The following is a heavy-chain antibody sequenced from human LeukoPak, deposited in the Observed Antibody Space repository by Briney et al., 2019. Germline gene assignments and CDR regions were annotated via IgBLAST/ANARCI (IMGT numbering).Heavy chain of an antibody. Sequence: GGSLRLSCAASGFTFSSYSMNWVRQAPGKGLEWVSSISSSSYIYYADSVKGRFTISRDNAKNSLYLQMNSLRAEDTAVYYCARDGPRIAARPGLDYWGQGTLVTVSS. CDR3: ARDGPRIAARPGLDY. D-gene: IGHD6-6*01. CDR1: GFTFSSYS. J-gene: IGHJ4*02. CDR2: ISSSSYI. V-gene: IGHV3-21*01.